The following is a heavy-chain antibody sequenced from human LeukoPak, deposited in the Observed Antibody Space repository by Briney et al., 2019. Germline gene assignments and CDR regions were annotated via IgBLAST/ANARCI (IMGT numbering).Heavy chain of an antibody. CDR3: ATAPTPMLETAIDY. V-gene: IGHV1-24*01. Sequence: GASVKVSCKVSGYTLTELSMHWVRQAPGKGLEWMGGFDPEDGETIYAQKFQGRVTMTADTSTDTAYMELSSLRSEDTAVYYCATAPTPMLETAIDYWGQGTLVTVSS. CDR2: FDPEDGET. CDR1: GYTLTELS. J-gene: IGHJ4*02. D-gene: IGHD5-18*01.